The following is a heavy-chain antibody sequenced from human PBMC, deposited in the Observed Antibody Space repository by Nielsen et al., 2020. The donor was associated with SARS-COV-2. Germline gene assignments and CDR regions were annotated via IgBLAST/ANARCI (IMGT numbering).Heavy chain of an antibody. CDR2: INSDGRTT. J-gene: IGHJ5*02. Sequence: GGSLRLSCAASGFTFGSSWMHWVRQAPGKGLVWVPRINSDGRTTTYADSVKGRFTISRDNAKNTLYLQMNSLRAEDTAVYYCARAKFYDSGVDPWGQGTLVTVSS. CDR1: GFTFGSSW. V-gene: IGHV3-74*01. CDR3: ARAKFYDSGVDP. D-gene: IGHD5/OR15-5a*01.